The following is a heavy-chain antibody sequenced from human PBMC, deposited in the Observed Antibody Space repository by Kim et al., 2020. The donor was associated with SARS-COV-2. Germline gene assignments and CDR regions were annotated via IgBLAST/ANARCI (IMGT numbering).Heavy chain of an antibody. Sequence: KGRFTISRDNAKNSLYLQMNSLRDEDTAVYYCARDNKASCSSTSCHYFDYWGQGTLVTVSS. V-gene: IGHV3-48*02. CDR3: ARDNKASCSSTSCHYFDY. J-gene: IGHJ4*02. D-gene: IGHD2-2*01.